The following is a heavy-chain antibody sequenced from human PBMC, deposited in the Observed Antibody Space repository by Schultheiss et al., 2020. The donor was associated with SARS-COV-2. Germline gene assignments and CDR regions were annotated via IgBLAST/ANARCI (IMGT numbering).Heavy chain of an antibody. CDR3: AKDPYSSGSYFDY. D-gene: IGHD1-26*01. CDR1: GFTFSDYY. Sequence: GGSLRLSCATSGFTFSDYYMNWVRQAPGKGLEWVGFIRNKATGVTTDSITSVKGRFTISRGDYKSITYLQMNSLRAEDTAVYYCAKDPYSSGSYFDYWGQGTLVTVSS. V-gene: IGHV3-71*01. CDR2: IRNKATGVTT. J-gene: IGHJ4*02.